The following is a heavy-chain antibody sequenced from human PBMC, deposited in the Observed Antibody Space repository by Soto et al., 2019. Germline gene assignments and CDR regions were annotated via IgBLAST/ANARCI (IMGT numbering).Heavy chain of an antibody. J-gene: IGHJ4*02. CDR2: ISHDGSDR. CDR3: ARHRRYYDSSGYADY. CDR1: GFTFSAYA. V-gene: IGHV3-30-3*01. D-gene: IGHD3-22*01. Sequence: GGSLRLSCAASGFTFSAYAIHWVRQAPGKGLEWVAVISHDGSDRYYADSVKGRFTISRHNSKNTLYLKMNSLRDEDTAVYYCARHRRYYDSSGYADYWGQGSLVAVSS.